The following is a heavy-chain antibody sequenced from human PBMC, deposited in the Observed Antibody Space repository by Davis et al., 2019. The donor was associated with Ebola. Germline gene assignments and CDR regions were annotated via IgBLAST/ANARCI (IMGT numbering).Heavy chain of an antibody. CDR1: GYSIGSGYY. CDR3: ARQIAVGYYYGMDV. D-gene: IGHD6-19*01. Sequence: SETLSLTCSVSGYSIGSGYYWGWIRQPPGKGLEWIGYIYYSGSTNYNPSLKSRVTISVDTSKNQFSLKLSSVTAADTAVYYCARQIAVGYYYGMDVWGQGTTVTVSS. J-gene: IGHJ6*02. CDR2: IYYSGST. V-gene: IGHV4-59*08.